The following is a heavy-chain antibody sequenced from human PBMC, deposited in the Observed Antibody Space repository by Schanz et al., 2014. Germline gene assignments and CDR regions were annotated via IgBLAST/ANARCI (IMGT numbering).Heavy chain of an antibody. J-gene: IGHJ3*02. CDR1: GYTFTSYY. CDR3: ARGPSTGVFDI. V-gene: IGHV1-46*03. CDR2: IDPSVGNT. Sequence: QVQLVQSGAEVKKPGASVKVSCEASGYTFTSYYIHWFRQAPGQGLEWMGLIDPSVGNTNYAQKFRGRVTMTRDTSTSTVYMELSSLRSEDTAVYFCARGPSTGVFDIWGRGTMVTVSS. D-gene: IGHD2-8*01.